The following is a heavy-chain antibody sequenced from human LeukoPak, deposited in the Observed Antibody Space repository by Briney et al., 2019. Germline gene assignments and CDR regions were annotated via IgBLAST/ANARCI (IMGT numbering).Heavy chain of an antibody. CDR2: IYYNGAT. Sequence: SETLSLTCTVSGGSISTSSYYWGWVRQAPGKGLEWIGTIYYNGATLYNPSLKSRVTISIDTSKNQFSLKLTSVTAADTAVYYCAREDRGRMNAIAPAGSWGQGTLVTVSS. CDR1: GGSISTSSYY. CDR3: AREDRGRMNAIAPAGS. V-gene: IGHV4-39*01. J-gene: IGHJ5*02. D-gene: IGHD6-25*01.